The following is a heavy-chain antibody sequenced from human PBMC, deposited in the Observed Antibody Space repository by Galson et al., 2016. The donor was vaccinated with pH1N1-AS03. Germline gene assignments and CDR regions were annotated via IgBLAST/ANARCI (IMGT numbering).Heavy chain of an antibody. D-gene: IGHD3-10*01. Sequence: SLRLSCATSGFTISDYYMSWIRRTPGKGLEWIAYISSAGKTTSYGDSVQGRFTITRDNARNSLYLQMNRLRTDDTAVYYCARDLFKYYSDSGSNAPGYWGLGTLVTVSS. CDR1: GFTISDYY. V-gene: IGHV3-11*01. CDR3: ARDLFKYYSDSGSNAPGY. J-gene: IGHJ1*01. CDR2: ISSAGKTT.